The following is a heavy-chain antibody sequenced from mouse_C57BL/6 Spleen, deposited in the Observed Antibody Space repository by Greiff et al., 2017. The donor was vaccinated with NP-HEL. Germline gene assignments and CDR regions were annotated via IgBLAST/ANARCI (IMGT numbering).Heavy chain of an antibody. D-gene: IGHD2-3*01. J-gene: IGHJ2*01. CDR1: GYTFTSYW. Sequence: QVQLQQPGAELVRPGSSVKLSCKASGYTFTSYWMHWVKQRPIQGLEWIGNIDPSDSETHYNQKFKDKATLTVDKSSSTAYMQLSSLTSEDSAVYYCARRGPYDGSGLYYFDYWGQGTTLTVSS. V-gene: IGHV1-52*01. CDR3: ARRGPYDGSGLYYFDY. CDR2: IDPSDSET.